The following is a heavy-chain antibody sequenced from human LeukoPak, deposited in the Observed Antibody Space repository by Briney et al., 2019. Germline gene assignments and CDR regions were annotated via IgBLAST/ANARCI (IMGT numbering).Heavy chain of an antibody. D-gene: IGHD5-18*01. CDR1: SGSINNYY. CDR3: ARGSLRYSYGFDY. J-gene: IGHJ4*02. Sequence: PSETLSLTCTVSSGSINNYYWSWIRQPAGKGLEWIGRTSGSNTYNPSLKSRVTMSVDTSKNQFSLSLSSVTAADTAVYYCARGSLRYSYGFDYWGQGTLVTVSS. CDR2: TSGSN. V-gene: IGHV4-4*07.